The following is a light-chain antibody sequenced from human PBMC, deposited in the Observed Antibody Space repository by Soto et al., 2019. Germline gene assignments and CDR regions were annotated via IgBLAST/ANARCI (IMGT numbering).Light chain of an antibody. V-gene: IGLV2-14*01. CDR1: SSDVGGYNY. Sequence: QSVLTQPASVSGSPGQSITISCTGTSSDVGGYNYVSWFQHHPGKAPKLLIYEVSHRPSGVSNRFSGSKSGNTASLTISGLQAEDKADYHCSSYTSSTTPYVFGTGTKVTVL. J-gene: IGLJ1*01. CDR3: SSYTSSTTPYV. CDR2: EVS.